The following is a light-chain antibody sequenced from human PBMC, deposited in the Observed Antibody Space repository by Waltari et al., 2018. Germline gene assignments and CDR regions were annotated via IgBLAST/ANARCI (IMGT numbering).Light chain of an antibody. Sequence: QSVLTQPPSASGTPGQRVTISCSGSSSNIGKNPVTWYQQLPGTAPKLFIYFNDQRPSGVPDRFSGSKSGTSASLAISGLQYEDEADFHCAVWDDSLNGLIFGGGTKLTVL. CDR3: AVWDDSLNGLI. CDR1: SSNIGKNP. V-gene: IGLV1-44*01. J-gene: IGLJ2*01. CDR2: FND.